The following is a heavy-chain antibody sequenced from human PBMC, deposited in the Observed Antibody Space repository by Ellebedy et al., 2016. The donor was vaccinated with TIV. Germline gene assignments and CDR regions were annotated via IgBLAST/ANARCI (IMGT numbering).Heavy chain of an antibody. J-gene: IGHJ6*02. V-gene: IGHV3-66*01. CDR1: GFTVSSNY. Sequence: GESLKISCAVSGFTVSSNYMSWVRQGPGKGLEWVSVIYSGGSAYYADSVKDRFTTSRDNSKNTLYLQMNSLRAEDTAVYYCAREYYYGSGSPAGYGMDVWGQGTTVTVSS. CDR2: IYSGGSA. CDR3: AREYYYGSGSPAGYGMDV. D-gene: IGHD3-10*01.